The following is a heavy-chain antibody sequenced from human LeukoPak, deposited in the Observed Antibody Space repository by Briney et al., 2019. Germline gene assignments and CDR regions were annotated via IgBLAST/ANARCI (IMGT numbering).Heavy chain of an antibody. J-gene: IGHJ4*02. Sequence: PGGSLRLSCAASGFTFSSYAMSWVRQAPGKGLEWVSSISNSGGRTFYTDSVKGRFTISRDNPKNTLYVQMNSLRAEDTAVYYCARGRGADYGGNSGYFDYWGQGTLVTVSS. CDR1: GFTFSSYA. V-gene: IGHV3-23*01. CDR2: ISNSGGRT. CDR3: ARGRGADYGGNSGYFDY. D-gene: IGHD4-23*01.